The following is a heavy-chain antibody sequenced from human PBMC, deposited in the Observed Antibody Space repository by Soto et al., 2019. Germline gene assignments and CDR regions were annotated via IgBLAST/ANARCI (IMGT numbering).Heavy chain of an antibody. CDR3: ARGRYGDY. D-gene: IGHD1-1*01. Sequence: QVHLVQSGAEVKKPGASVKVSCKASGYTFTSYVITWVRQAPGQGLEGMGWISAHNGNTDYAQKLQGRVIVTRDTSTSTAYMELRSLRSDDTAVYYCARGRYGDYWGQGALVTVSS. CDR2: ISAHNGNT. CDR1: GYTFTSYV. J-gene: IGHJ4*02. V-gene: IGHV1-18*01.